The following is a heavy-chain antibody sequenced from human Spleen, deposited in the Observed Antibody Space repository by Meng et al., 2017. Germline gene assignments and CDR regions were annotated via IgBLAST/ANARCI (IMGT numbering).Heavy chain of an antibody. J-gene: IGHJ4*02. CDR1: GGSTRSGGYY. D-gene: IGHD4-11*01. CDR2: IYYSGST. V-gene: IGHV4-31*01. CDR3: ARGPTTMAHDFDY. Sequence: QREEVGPRLVWLSEALVRTCTGCGGSTRSGGYYWSWIRQCPGKGLEWIGYIYYSGSTYYNPSLESLVIRTVDTSKSQFTLKVCSVTAADSAVYYCARGPTTMAHDFDYWRQGTLVTVSS.